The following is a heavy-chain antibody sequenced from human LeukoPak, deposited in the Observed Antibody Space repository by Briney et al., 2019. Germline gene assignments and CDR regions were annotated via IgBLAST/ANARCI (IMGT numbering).Heavy chain of an antibody. Sequence: GGSLRLSCAASGFTFSSYAMHWVRQAPGKGLEWVSAISGSGGATYYADSVKGRFTISRDKSKNTLYLQMNSLRAEDTAVYYCAKDGYCSSTSCYPAPYWGQGTLVAVSS. CDR2: ISGSGGAT. D-gene: IGHD2-2*01. J-gene: IGHJ4*02. CDR1: GFTFSSYA. CDR3: AKDGYCSSTSCYPAPY. V-gene: IGHV3-23*01.